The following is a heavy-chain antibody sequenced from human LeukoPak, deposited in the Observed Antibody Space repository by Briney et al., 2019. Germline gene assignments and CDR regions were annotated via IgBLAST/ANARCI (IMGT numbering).Heavy chain of an antibody. CDR2: IYTSGST. D-gene: IGHD5-18*01. CDR1: GGSISSYY. J-gene: IGHJ6*02. Sequence: KTSETLSLTCTVSGGSISSYYWSWIRQPAGKGLEWIGRIYTSGSTNYNPSLKSRVTISVDTSKNQFSLKLSSVTAADTAVYYCAGNYGYFYYYYGMDVWGQGTTVTASS. V-gene: IGHV4-4*07. CDR3: AGNYGYFYYYYGMDV.